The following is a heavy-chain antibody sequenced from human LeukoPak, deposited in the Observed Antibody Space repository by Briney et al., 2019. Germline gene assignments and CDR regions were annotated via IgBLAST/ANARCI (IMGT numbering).Heavy chain of an antibody. D-gene: IGHD3-22*01. V-gene: IGHV4-34*01. CDR1: GGSFSGYY. J-gene: IGHJ4*02. CDR2: INHSGST. CDR3: ARERDFYDSSGSPSY. Sequence: PSETLSLTCAVYGGSFSGYYWSWIRQPPGKGLEWIGEINHSGSTNYNPSLKSRVTISVDTSKNQFSLKVRSMTAADTAVYYCARERDFYDSSGSPSYWGQGTLVIVSS.